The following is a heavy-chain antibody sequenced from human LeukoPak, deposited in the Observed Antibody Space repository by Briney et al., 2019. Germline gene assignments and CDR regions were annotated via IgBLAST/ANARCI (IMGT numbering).Heavy chain of an antibody. D-gene: IGHD1-1*01. V-gene: IGHV3-33*01. CDR2: IWYDGSNK. CDR1: GSTFSSYG. Sequence: PGGSLRLSCAASGSTFSSYGMHWVRQAPGKGLEWVAVIWYDGSNKYYADSVKGRFTISRDNSKNTLYLQMNSLRAEDTAVYYCAREGELERLDYWGQGTLVTVSS. J-gene: IGHJ4*02. CDR3: AREGELERLDY.